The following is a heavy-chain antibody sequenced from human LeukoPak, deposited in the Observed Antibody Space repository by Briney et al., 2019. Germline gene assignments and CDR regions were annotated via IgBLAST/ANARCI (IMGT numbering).Heavy chain of an antibody. J-gene: IGHJ4*02. D-gene: IGHD4-23*01. CDR1: GGSISSSYY. V-gene: IGHV4-39*07. Sequence: PSETLSLTCTVSGGSISSSYYWGWIRPPPGKGLEWIGSIYYSGSTYYNPSLKSRVTISVDTSKNQFSLKLSSVTAADTAVYYCARDADYGGGFDYWGQGTLVTVSS. CDR2: IYYSGST. CDR3: ARDADYGGGFDY.